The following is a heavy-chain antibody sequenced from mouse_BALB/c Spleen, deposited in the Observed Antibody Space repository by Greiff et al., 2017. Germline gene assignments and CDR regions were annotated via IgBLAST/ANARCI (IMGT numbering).Heavy chain of an antibody. CDR2: ISSGGST. CDR3: ARKGGLRYAMDY. CDR1: GFTFSSYA. V-gene: IGHV5-6-5*01. J-gene: IGHJ4*01. Sequence: EVQLQESGGGLVKPGGSLKLSCAASGFTFSSYAMSWVRQTPEKRLEWVASISSGGSTYYPDSVKGRFTISRDNARNILYLQMSSLRSEDTAMYYCARKGGLRYAMDYWGQGTSVTVSS. D-gene: IGHD2-4*01.